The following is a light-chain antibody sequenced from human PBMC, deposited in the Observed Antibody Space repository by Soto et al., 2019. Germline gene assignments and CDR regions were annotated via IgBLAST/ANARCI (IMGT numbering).Light chain of an antibody. CDR1: QSISSY. Sequence: DIQMTQSPSSLSASVGDRVTITCRARQSISSYLNWYQQKPGKAPKLLIYAASSLQSGVSSRFSGSGSGTDFTLTISSLQPEDFATYYCQQSYSTPRVTFGQGTKLEIK. CDR2: AAS. V-gene: IGKV1-39*01. CDR3: QQSYSTPRVT. J-gene: IGKJ2*01.